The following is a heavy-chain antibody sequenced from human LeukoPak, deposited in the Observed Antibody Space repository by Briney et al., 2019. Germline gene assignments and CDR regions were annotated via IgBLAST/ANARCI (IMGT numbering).Heavy chain of an antibody. CDR3: ARETSQKGAHYMDV. CDR2: IYSSGNT. V-gene: IGHV4-39*07. J-gene: IGHJ6*03. CDR1: GASISSSNYY. D-gene: IGHD3-16*01. Sequence: PSETLSLTCAVSGASISSSNYYWGWVRQSPGKGLEWIGNIYSSGNTYYNASLKSRVTMYIDTSKNQFSLKLSSVTAADTAVYYCARETSQKGAHYMDVWGKGTTVTISS.